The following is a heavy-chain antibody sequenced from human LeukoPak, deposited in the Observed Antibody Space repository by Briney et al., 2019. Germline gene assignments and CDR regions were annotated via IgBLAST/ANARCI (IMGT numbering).Heavy chain of an antibody. D-gene: IGHD6-13*01. V-gene: IGHV3-33*01. J-gene: IGHJ6*04. CDR1: GFTSSSYG. CDR3: ARDYDSSWYPVYYGMDV. Sequence: GGSLRLSCAASGFTSSSYGMHWVRQAPGKGLEWVAVIWYDGSNKYYADSVKGRFTISRDNSKNTLYLQMNSLRAEDTAVYYCARDYDSSWYPVYYGMDVWGKGTTVTVSS. CDR2: IWYDGSNK.